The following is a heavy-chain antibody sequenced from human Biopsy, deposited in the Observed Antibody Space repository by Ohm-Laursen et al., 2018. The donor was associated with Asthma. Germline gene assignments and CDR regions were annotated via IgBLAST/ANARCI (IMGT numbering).Heavy chain of an antibody. D-gene: IGHD6-19*01. J-gene: IGHJ4*02. CDR3: ARDSYSSGLYDDFES. CDR2: INGKSNSI. V-gene: IGHV3-11*01. Sequence: SPRLSCTASGFTFSDYYMSWIRQAPGKGLEWISYINGKSNSIEYADSVKGRFTISRDNAKNSLYLQMNSLRAEDMAVYYCARDSYSSGLYDDFESWGQGTLVTVSS. CDR1: GFTFSDYY.